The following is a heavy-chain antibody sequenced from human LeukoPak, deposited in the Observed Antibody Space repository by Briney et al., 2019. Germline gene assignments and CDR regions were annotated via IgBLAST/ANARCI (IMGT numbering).Heavy chain of an antibody. CDR2: MSYDGSYK. CDR3: ARDRVSGSREQYYFDY. V-gene: IGHV3-30*04. Sequence: GGSLRLSCAASGFTFSNYAMHWVRQAPGKGLEWVAVMSYDGSYKYYAASVKGRFTISRDNAKNSLYLQMNSLRAEDTAVYYCARDRVSGSREQYYFDYWGQGTLVTVSS. D-gene: IGHD1-26*01. J-gene: IGHJ4*02. CDR1: GFTFSNYA.